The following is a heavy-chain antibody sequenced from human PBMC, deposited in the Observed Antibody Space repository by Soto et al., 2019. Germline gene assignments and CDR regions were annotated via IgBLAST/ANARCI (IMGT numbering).Heavy chain of an antibody. CDR2: IWFDGNKK. CDR1: GFTFRTYG. Sequence: PVGSLRLSCVASGFTFRTYGMHWVRQAPGKGLEWVANIWFDGNKKFYADSVKGRFSISRDNSNSTVFLQMNNLRPEDTAMYYCARDRKWELNFDYWGQGTQVTVSS. D-gene: IGHD1-26*01. J-gene: IGHJ4*02. V-gene: IGHV3-33*01. CDR3: ARDRKWELNFDY.